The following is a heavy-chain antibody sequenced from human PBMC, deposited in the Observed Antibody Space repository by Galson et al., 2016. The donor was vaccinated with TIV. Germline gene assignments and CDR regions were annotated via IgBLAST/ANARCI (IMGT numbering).Heavy chain of an antibody. J-gene: IGHJ4*02. Sequence: SLRLSCAASGFTFSSYEMNWVRQAPGKGLEWVSYIIESGRPTYYADSVKGRFSISRDNAKNSLYLQMSSLRAEDTAVYYCARGRGYCDTTSCYVDYWGQGTLVTVSS. CDR2: IIESGRPT. V-gene: IGHV3-48*03. CDR1: GFTFSSYE. CDR3: ARGRGYCDTTSCYVDY. D-gene: IGHD2-2*01.